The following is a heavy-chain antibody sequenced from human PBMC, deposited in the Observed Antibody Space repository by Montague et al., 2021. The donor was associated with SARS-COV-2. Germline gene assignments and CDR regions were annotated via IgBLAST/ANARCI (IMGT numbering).Heavy chain of an antibody. CDR1: GGSFSGYY. Sequence: SETLSLTCAVYGGSFSGYYWSWIRQPPGKGLEWIGKINHSGSTXXXPSXXXRVTISVDTSKNQFSLKLSSVTAADTAVYYCARARQDVVVPALGIGAYYYYYYMDVWGKGTTVTVSS. D-gene: IGHD2-2*01. J-gene: IGHJ6*03. CDR3: ARARQDVVVPALGIGAYYYYYYMDV. CDR2: INHSGST. V-gene: IGHV4-34*01.